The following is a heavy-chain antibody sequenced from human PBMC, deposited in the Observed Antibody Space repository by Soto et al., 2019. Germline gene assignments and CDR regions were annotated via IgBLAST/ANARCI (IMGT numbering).Heavy chain of an antibody. Sequence: KPSEPLSLTCSVSGYSVTSSDYYWAWIRQPPGKGLEWIGSMFYSGLTYYNPSLKSRVTLSVDTSKNQFSVRLNSVTAADTAVYYCAPLSVSLSGPYGIHVWGQGTTVTVSS. V-gene: IGHV4-39*01. CDR1: GYSVTSSDYY. D-gene: IGHD2-15*01. J-gene: IGHJ6*02. CDR3: APLSVSLSGPYGIHV. CDR2: MFYSGLT.